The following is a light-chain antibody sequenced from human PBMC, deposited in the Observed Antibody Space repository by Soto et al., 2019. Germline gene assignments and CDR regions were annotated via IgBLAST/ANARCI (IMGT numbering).Light chain of an antibody. V-gene: IGLV2-14*01. CDR2: DVS. CDR1: SSDVGGYNY. CDR3: SSYTSRSTYV. J-gene: IGLJ1*01. Sequence: QSALTQPASVSGSPGQSITISCTGTSSDVGGYNYVSWYQQHPGKAPKVMIYDVSNRPSGVSNRFSSSKSGNTASLSISGLQAEDEADYYCSSYTSRSTYVFGTGTKVTVL.